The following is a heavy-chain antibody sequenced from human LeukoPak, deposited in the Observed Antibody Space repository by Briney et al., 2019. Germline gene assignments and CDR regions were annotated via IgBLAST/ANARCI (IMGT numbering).Heavy chain of an antibody. D-gene: IGHD3-10*01. CDR2: IYYSGST. CDR1: GGSISSGDYY. CDR3: ARGRYVNHYGSGSYFDY. J-gene: IGHJ4*02. Sequence: PSQTLSLTCTVSGGSISSGDYYWSWIRQPPGKGLEWIGYIYYSGSTYYNPSLKSRVTISVDTSKNQFSLKLSSVTAADTAVYYCARGRYVNHYGSGSYFDYWGQGTLVTVSS. V-gene: IGHV4-30-4*08.